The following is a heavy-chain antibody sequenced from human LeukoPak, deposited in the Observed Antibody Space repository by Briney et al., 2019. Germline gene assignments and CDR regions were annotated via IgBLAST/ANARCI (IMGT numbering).Heavy chain of an antibody. V-gene: IGHV4-34*01. CDR1: GGSFSGYY. CDR2: INHSGST. D-gene: IGHD4-17*01. CDR3: ARSYGDSVYYGMDV. Sequence: SETLSLTCAVYGGSFSGYYWSLIRQPPGKGLEWIGEINHSGSTNYNPSLKSRVTISVDTSKNQFSLKLSSVTAADTAVYYRARSYGDSVYYGMDVWGKGTTVTVSS. J-gene: IGHJ6*04.